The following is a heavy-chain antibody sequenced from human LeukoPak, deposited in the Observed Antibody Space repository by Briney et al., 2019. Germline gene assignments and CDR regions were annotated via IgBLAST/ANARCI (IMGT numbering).Heavy chain of an antibody. V-gene: IGHV3-30*02. CDR3: AKGMYLPYYYDSSGPYYFDY. CDR1: GFTFSSYG. Sequence: GGSLRLSCAASGFTFSSYGMHWVRQAPGKGLEWVAFIRYDGSNKYYADSVKGRFTISRDNSKNTLYLQMNSLRAEDTAVYYCAKGMYLPYYYDSSGPYYFDYWGQGTLVTVSS. J-gene: IGHJ4*02. CDR2: IRYDGSNK. D-gene: IGHD3-22*01.